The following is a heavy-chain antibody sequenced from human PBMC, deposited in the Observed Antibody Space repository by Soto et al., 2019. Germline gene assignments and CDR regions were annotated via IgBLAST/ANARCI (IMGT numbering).Heavy chain of an antibody. V-gene: IGHV3-23*01. CDR2: ISGSGGST. D-gene: IGHD3-22*01. J-gene: IGHJ4*02. Sequence: EVQLLESGGGLVQPGGSLRLSCAASGFTFSSYAMSWVRQAPGKGLEWVSAISGSGGSTYYADSVKGRFTISRDNSKNPLYLQMNSLRAEDTAVYYCAKEAYDSSGYPYLFDYWGQGTLVTVSS. CDR3: AKEAYDSSGYPYLFDY. CDR1: GFTFSSYA.